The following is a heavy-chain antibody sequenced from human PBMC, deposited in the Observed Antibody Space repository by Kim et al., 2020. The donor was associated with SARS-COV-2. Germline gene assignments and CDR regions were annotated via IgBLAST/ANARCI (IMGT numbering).Heavy chain of an antibody. D-gene: IGHD3-16*01. J-gene: IGHJ5*02. CDR1: GGTFSSYA. CDR3: ARGGLRQYNWFDP. Sequence: SVKVSCKASGGTFSSYAISWVRQAPGQGLEWMGGIIPIFGTANYAQKFQGRVTITADESTSTAYMELSSLRSEDTAVYYCARGGLRQYNWFDPWGQGTLVTVSS. CDR2: IIPIFGTA. V-gene: IGHV1-69*13.